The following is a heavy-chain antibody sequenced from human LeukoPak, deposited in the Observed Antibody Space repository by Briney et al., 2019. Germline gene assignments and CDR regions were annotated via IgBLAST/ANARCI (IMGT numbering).Heavy chain of an antibody. D-gene: IGHD3-10*01. CDR1: GFTFVDYA. V-gene: IGHV3-43D*03. Sequence: SGGSLGFSCAAPGFTFVDYAMHWFRQAPGKGLKWFSLISWDGGSTYYADSVKGRFAISRDNSKNSLYLQMNSLRAEDTALYYCAKDPRDYYYGMDVWGQGTTVTVSS. CDR3: AKDPRDYYYGMDV. J-gene: IGHJ6*02. CDR2: ISWDGGST.